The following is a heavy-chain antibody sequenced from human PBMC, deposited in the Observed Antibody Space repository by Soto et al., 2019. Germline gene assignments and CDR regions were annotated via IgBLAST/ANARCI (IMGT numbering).Heavy chain of an antibody. CDR1: GFTFSSYG. V-gene: IGHV3-30*03. CDR2: ISYDGSNK. Sequence: QVQLVESGGGVVQPGRSLRLSCAASGFTFSSYGMHWVRQAPGKGLEWVAVISYDGSNKYYADSVKGRFTISRDNSKNTLYLQMNSLRAEDTAMYYCARSGSGSSNYYGMDVWGQGTTVTVSS. D-gene: IGHD1-26*01. J-gene: IGHJ6*02. CDR3: ARSGSGSSNYYGMDV.